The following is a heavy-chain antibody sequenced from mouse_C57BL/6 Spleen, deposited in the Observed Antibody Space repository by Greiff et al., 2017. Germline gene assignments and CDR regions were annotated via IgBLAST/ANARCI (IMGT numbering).Heavy chain of an antibody. Sequence: EVMLVESEGGLVQPGSSMKLSCTASGFTFSDYYMPWVRQVPEKGLEWVAYINYDCSSTYYLDSLKSRFIISRDNAKNTLYLQMSSLKSEDTATYYCASDAGNCYAMDYWGQRTSDTVSS. V-gene: IGHV5-16*01. CDR3: ASDAGNCYAMDY. J-gene: IGHJ4*01. CDR2: INYDCSST. CDR1: GFTFSDYY.